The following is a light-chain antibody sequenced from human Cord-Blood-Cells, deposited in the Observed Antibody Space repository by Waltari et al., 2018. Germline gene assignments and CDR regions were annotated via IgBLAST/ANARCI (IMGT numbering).Light chain of an antibody. CDR3: AAWDDSLSGPV. J-gene: IGLJ2*01. Sequence: QSVLTQPPSASGTPGQRVTISCSGSSSNIGSNYVYWYQQLPGPAPNILIYRNNQRPSGVPGRFSGSKSGTSASLAISGLRSEDEADYYCAAWDDSLSGPVFGGGTKLTVL. V-gene: IGLV1-47*01. CDR1: SSNIGSNY. CDR2: RNN.